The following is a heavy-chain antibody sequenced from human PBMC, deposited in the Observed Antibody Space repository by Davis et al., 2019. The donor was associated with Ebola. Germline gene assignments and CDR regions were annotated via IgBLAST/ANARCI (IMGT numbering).Heavy chain of an antibody. D-gene: IGHD2-2*01. CDR3: ARAGGGYCSSTSCPMGWFDP. V-gene: IGHV4-34*01. J-gene: IGHJ5*02. CDR1: GGSFSGYY. Sequence: SETLSLTCAVYGGSFSGYYWSWIRQPPGKGLEWIGEINHSVSTNYNPSLKSRVTISVATSKNQFSLKLSSVTAADTAVYYCARAGGGYCSSTSCPMGWFDPWGQGTLVTVSS. CDR2: INHSVST.